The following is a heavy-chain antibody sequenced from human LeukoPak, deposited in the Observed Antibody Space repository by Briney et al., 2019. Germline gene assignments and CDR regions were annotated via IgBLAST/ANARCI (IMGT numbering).Heavy chain of an antibody. CDR2: ISGSGGST. D-gene: IGHD4-17*01. CDR3: AKDSLPDYGDYVVNWFDP. J-gene: IGHJ5*02. CDR1: GFTFSSYA. Sequence: GGSLRLSCAASGFTFSSYAMSWVRQAPGKGLEWVSAISGSGGSTYYADSVKGRSTISRDNSKNTLYLQMNSLRAEHTAVYYCAKDSLPDYGDYVVNWFDPWGQGTLVTVSS. V-gene: IGHV3-23*01.